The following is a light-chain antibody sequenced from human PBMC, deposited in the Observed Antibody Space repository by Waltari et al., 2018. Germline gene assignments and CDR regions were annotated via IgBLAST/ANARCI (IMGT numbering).Light chain of an antibody. CDR2: DNN. CDR3: QSYDSSLRGPVV. J-gene: IGLJ2*01. V-gene: IGLV1-40*01. Sequence: QSVLTQPPSVSGAPGQRVTRPCTGSSSNIGAGHDLHWYQQRPGTAPKLLIYDNNNRPAGVPDRFSGSKSGTSASLAITGLQAEDEADYHCQSYDSSLRGPVVFGGGTKLTVL. CDR1: SSNIGAGHD.